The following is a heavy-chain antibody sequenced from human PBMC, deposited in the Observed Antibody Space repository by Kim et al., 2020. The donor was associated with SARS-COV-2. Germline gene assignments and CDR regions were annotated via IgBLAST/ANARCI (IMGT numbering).Heavy chain of an antibody. J-gene: IGHJ6*03. CDR1: GFNFKAYS. D-gene: IGHD3-10*01. Sequence: GGSLRLSCAASGFNFKAYSFSWVRQAPGKGLEWISYIGITGSRIYNADSVKGRFTISRDSARNSVYLQMNDLRDEDTAVYYCARDHESPGDPFRTVWGKG. CDR2: IGITGSRI. V-gene: IGHV3-48*02. CDR3: ARDHESPGDPFRTV.